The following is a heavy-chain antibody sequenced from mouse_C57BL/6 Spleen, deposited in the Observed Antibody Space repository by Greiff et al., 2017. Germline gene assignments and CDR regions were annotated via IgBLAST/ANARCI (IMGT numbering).Heavy chain of an antibody. D-gene: IGHD1-1*01. V-gene: IGHV1-63*01. CDR1: GYTFTNYW. CDR2: IYPGGGYT. Sequence: QVQLQQSGAELVRPGTSVKMSCKASGYTFTNYWIGWAKQRPGHGLEWIGDIYPGGGYTNYNEKFKGTATLTADKSSSTAYMQFSSLTSEDSAIYDGARSYYYGSSYFDYWGQGTTLTVSS. J-gene: IGHJ2*01. CDR3: ARSYYYGSSYFDY.